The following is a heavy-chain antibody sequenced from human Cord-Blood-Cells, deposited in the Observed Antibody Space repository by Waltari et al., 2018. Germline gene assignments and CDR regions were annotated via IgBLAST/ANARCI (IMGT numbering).Heavy chain of an antibody. D-gene: IGHD2-15*01. CDR1: GGSISSSSYY. J-gene: IGHJ4*02. Sequence: QLQLQESGPGLVKPSETLSLTCTVSGGSISSSSYYWGWIRQPPGKGLGWFGIIYYSGSTYYNPSLKSRVTISVDTSKNQFSLKLSSVTAADTAVYYCAREVGGPGDYWGQGTLVTVSS. CDR3: AREVGGPGDY. V-gene: IGHV4-39*02. CDR2: IYYSGST.